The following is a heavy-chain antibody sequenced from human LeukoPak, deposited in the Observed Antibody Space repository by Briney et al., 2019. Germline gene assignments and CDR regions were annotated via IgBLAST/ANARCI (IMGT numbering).Heavy chain of an antibody. CDR1: GFTFSTYS. D-gene: IGHD2-2*01. CDR3: ARDPYCSGTSCSLSIYYYYYMDV. J-gene: IGHJ6*03. V-gene: IGHV3-21*01. Sequence: GALRLSCAASGFTFSTYSMNWVRQAPGKGLEWVSAITPTSSYIYYADSVKGRFTISRDNAKNSLYLQMDSLRDEDTAVYYCARDPYCSGTSCSLSIYYYYYMDVWGKGTTVTVSS. CDR2: ITPTSSYI.